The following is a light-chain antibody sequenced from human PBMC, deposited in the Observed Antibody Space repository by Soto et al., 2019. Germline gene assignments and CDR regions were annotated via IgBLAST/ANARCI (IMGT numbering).Light chain of an antibody. CDR2: WAS. CDR1: QSLLYRSNNRNY. Sequence: DIEMTQSPESLAVSLGERATINCKSNQSLLYRSNNRNYLAWYQQKPRQPPRLLAHWASTRESGVPDRFSGSGSETDFTLTISGLQAEDVAVYYCQQYYTSPLTFGPGTKVHLK. J-gene: IGKJ3*01. CDR3: QQYYTSPLT. V-gene: IGKV4-1*01.